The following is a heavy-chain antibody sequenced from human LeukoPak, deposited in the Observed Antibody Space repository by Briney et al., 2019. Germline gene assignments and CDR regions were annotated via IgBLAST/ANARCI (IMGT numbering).Heavy chain of an antibody. V-gene: IGHV3-30*03. J-gene: IGHJ4*02. CDR2: IPYDGSNN. D-gene: IGHD1-1*01. CDR3: ARWNEGCDY. CDR1: GXTFSTYS. Sequence: PGGSLRLSCAASGXTFSTYSMNWVRQAPGKGLEWVAVIPYDGSNNYYSDSVKGRFTISRDNSKNTLYLQMNSLRPEDTAVYYCARWNEGCDYWGQGTLVTVSS.